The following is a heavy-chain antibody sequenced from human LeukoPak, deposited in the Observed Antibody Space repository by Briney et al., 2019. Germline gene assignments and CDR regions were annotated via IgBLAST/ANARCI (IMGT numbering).Heavy chain of an antibody. CDR3: ARGLSPYYYYYMDV. Sequence: GGSLRLSCAASGFTFDDYAMHWVRQAPGKGLEWVSGLSWDSGDIGYADYVKGRFTISRDNAKNSLYLQMNSLRAEDTAVYYCARGLSPYYYYYMDVWGKGTTVTVSS. J-gene: IGHJ6*03. CDR2: LSWDSGDI. CDR1: GFTFDDYA. V-gene: IGHV3-9*01.